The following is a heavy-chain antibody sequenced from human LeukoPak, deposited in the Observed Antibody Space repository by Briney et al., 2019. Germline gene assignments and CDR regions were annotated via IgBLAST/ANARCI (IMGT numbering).Heavy chain of an antibody. CDR3: AKAPVVPAAISDFLTAHYFDY. V-gene: IGHV3-30*02. CDR2: IRYDGGNK. J-gene: IGHJ4*02. Sequence: GGSLRLSCAASGFTFSSYGMHWVRQAPGKGLEWVAFIRYDGGNKYYADSVKGRFTISRDNSKNTLYPQMNSLRAEDTAVYYCAKAPVVPAAISDFLTAHYFDYWGQGTLVTVSS. D-gene: IGHD2-2*01. CDR1: GFTFSSYG.